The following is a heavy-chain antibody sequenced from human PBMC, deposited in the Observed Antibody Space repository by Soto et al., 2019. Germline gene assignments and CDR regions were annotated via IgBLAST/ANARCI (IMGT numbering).Heavy chain of an antibody. V-gene: IGHV4-4*07. J-gene: IGHJ4*02. CDR3: ARGPFCGTDCYFDV. CDR1: GGSISGFY. Sequence: SETLSLTCTVAGGSISGFYWSWVRQPAGKGLEWIGRIYSSGATKYNPSLRNRVTMSVDTSTDQYSLNLASMTAADTAVYFCARGPFCGTDCYFDVWGQGTKVTVPS. D-gene: IGHD2-21*02. CDR2: IYSSGAT.